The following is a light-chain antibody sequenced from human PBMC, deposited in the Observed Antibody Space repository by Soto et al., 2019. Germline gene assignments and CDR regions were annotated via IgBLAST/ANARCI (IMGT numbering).Light chain of an antibody. V-gene: IGLV2-14*03. CDR1: SSDIGNYNY. J-gene: IGLJ1*01. CDR3: GSYTSNTTLSFV. Sequence: QSALTQPASVSGSPGQSIAISCTGTSSDIGNYNYVSWYQHHPGKGPQLMIYDVTSRPSGVSNRFSGSKSGNTASLTISGLQAEDEADYYCGSYTSNTTLSFVFGTGTKLTVL. CDR2: DVT.